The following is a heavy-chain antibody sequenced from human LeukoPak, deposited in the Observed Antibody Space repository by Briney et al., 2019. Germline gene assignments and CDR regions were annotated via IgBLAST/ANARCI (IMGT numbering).Heavy chain of an antibody. Sequence: GGSLRLSCSASGFTFSGSAMHWVRQASGKGLEWVGRIRSKANSYATAYAASVKGRFTISRDDSKNTAYLQMNSLKTEDTAVYYCTRPDDRRDYYYYGMDVWGQGTTVTVSS. J-gene: IGHJ6*02. CDR2: IRSKANSYAT. CDR1: GFTFSGSA. CDR3: TRPDDRRDYYYYGMDV. V-gene: IGHV3-73*01. D-gene: IGHD1-1*01.